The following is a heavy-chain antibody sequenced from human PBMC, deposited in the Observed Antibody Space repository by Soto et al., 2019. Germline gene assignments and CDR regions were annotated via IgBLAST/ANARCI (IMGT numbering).Heavy chain of an antibody. CDR2: ISYDGSNK. CDR3: AKVFEYYYGSGSYLPLDY. V-gene: IGHV3-30*18. CDR1: GFTFSSYG. D-gene: IGHD3-10*01. Sequence: PGGSLRLSCAASGFTFSSYGMHWVRQAPGKGLEWVAVISYDGSNKYYADSVKGRFTISRDNSKNTLYLQMNSLRAEDTAVYYCAKVFEYYYGSGSYLPLDYWGQGTLVTVSS. J-gene: IGHJ4*02.